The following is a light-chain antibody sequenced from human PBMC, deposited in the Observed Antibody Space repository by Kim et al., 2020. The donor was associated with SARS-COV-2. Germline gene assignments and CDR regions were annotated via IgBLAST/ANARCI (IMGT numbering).Light chain of an antibody. J-gene: IGLJ1*01. Sequence: GQSIAISCTGTSSDVGRYNYVSWYQQHPGKAPKLLIYDVTQRPSGVSDRFSGSKSGNTASLTISGLQTEDEGDYYCASYTSTSTFVFGIGTKVTVL. CDR1: SSDVGRYNY. CDR2: DVT. CDR3: ASYTSTSTFV. V-gene: IGLV2-14*04.